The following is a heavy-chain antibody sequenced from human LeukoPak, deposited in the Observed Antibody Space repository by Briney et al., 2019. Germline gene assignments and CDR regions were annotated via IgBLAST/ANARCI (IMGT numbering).Heavy chain of an antibody. CDR3: ATDGAGFDT. J-gene: IGHJ5*02. V-gene: IGHV3-11*01. CDR2: INIGGTNT. CDR1: GFTFNDYY. Sequence: GGSLRLSCAASGFTFNDYYMSWIRQAPGKGLEWLSYINIGGTNTHYADPVKGRFTISRDNAKKSLYLEMNNLRAEDTAVCYCATDGAGFDTWGQGVLVTVSS.